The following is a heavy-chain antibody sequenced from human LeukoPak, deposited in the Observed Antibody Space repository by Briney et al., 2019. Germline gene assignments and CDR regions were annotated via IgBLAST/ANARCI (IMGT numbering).Heavy chain of an antibody. Sequence: PGGSLRLSCAVSGITFEDYAFHWVRQAPGKGLEWVSGISWNSGSIGYADSVKGRFTISRDNAKNSLYLQMNSLRAEDTALYYCAKVSVDYYDSSGFLDYWGQGTLVTVSS. CDR1: GITFEDYA. J-gene: IGHJ4*02. CDR3: AKVSVDYYDSSGFLDY. D-gene: IGHD3-22*01. CDR2: ISWNSGSI. V-gene: IGHV3-9*01.